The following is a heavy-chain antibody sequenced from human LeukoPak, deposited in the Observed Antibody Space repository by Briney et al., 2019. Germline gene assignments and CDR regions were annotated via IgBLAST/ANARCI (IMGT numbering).Heavy chain of an antibody. CDR1: GGSFSGYY. V-gene: IGHV4-34*01. CDR2: INHSGST. CDR3: ARGSVVVAATPGWFDP. D-gene: IGHD2-15*01. Sequence: PSETLSLTCAVYGGSFSGYYWSWIRQPPGKGLEWIGEINHSGSTNYNPSLKSRVTISVDTSKNQFSLKLSSVTAADTAVYYCARGSVVVAATPGWFDPWGQGTLVTVSS. J-gene: IGHJ5*02.